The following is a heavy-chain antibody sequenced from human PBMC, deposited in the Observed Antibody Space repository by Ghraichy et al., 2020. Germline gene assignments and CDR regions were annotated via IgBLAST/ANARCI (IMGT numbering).Heavy chain of an antibody. D-gene: IGHD3-9*01. J-gene: IGHJ6*02. Sequence: GGSLRLSCAASGSTFSDYSMHWVRQGPGKGLEWVAVISSDGSNKNYADSVKGRFTISRDNSKNTLFLQMNSLRSEDTAVYFCARVGSPILTGYYRYHYYGMDVWGQGTTVTVSS. CDR2: ISSDGSNK. CDR1: GSTFSDYS. CDR3: ARVGSPILTGYYRYHYYGMDV. V-gene: IGHV3-30-3*01.